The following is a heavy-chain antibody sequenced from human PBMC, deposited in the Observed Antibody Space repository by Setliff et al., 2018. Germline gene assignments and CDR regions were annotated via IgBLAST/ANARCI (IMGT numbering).Heavy chain of an antibody. V-gene: IGHV1-69*05. CDR2: IIPIFGTT. D-gene: IGHD2-21*02. Sequence: GASVKVSCKASGSAFSNYGITWVRQAPGQGLEWMGGIIPIFGTTTYAQKFLGRVTITTDESWSTGYMELSSLRSEDTAVYFCARESVVVVTTTNYYYYIDVWGEGTTVTVSS. CDR1: GSAFSNYG. CDR3: ARESVVVVTTTNYYYYIDV. J-gene: IGHJ6*03.